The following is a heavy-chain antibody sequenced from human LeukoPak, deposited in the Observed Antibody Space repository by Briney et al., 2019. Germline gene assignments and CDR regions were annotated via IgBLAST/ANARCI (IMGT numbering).Heavy chain of an antibody. CDR3: ARGGHMIADPIDY. V-gene: IGHV1-8*03. Sequence: ASVKVSCKASGYTFTSYDINWVRQATGQGLEWVGWMNPNSGNTGYAQKFQGRVTITRNTSISTAYMELSSLRSEDTAVYYCARGGHMIADPIDYWGQGTLVTVSS. CDR1: GYTFTSYD. J-gene: IGHJ4*02. D-gene: IGHD3-22*01. CDR2: MNPNSGNT.